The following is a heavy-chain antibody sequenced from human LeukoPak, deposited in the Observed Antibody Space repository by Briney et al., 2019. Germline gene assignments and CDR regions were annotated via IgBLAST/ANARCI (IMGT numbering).Heavy chain of an antibody. CDR1: GFPLTNYA. V-gene: IGHV3-74*03. CDR3: VRGVSSGWFDG. Sequence: GGSLRLSCAVSGFPLTNYAMHWVRQAPGMGPLWLSRLGADGYTTTYADSVKGRFTISRDNAENTLYLQMNSLRAEDTAVYYCVRGVSSGWFDGWGQGTLVTVSS. D-gene: IGHD3-22*01. J-gene: IGHJ5*02. CDR2: LGADGYTT.